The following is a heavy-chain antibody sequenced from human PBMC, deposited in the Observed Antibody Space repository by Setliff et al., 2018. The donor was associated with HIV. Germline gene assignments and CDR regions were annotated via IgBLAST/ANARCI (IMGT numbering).Heavy chain of an antibody. Sequence: SSETLSLTCTVSGGSISSGGYYWSWIRQHPGKGLEWIGYIYYSGTTYYNPSLKSRATISVDTSKNQFSLKLTSVTAADTAVYYCARDLLGSSSLVDYWGQGTLVTVSS. J-gene: IGHJ4*02. CDR3: ARDLLGSSSLVDY. CDR1: GGSISSGGYY. CDR2: IYYSGTT. D-gene: IGHD6-6*01. V-gene: IGHV4-31*03.